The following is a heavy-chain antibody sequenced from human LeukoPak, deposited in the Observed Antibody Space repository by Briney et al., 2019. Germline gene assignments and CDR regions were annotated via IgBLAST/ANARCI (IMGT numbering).Heavy chain of an antibody. J-gene: IGHJ4*02. CDR1: GGSMSSYF. CDR3: ARGPLRTTDKPFDY. D-gene: IGHD4-17*01. CDR2: INHSGST. V-gene: IGHV4-34*01. Sequence: SETLSLTCTVSGGSMSSYFWSWIRQPPGKGLEWIGEINHSGSTNYNPSLKSRVTISVDTSKNQFSLKLSSVTAADTAVYYCARGPLRTTDKPFDYWGQGTLVTVSS.